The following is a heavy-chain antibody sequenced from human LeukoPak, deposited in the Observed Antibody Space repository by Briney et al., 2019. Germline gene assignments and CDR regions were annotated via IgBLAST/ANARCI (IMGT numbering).Heavy chain of an antibody. CDR1: GYSFTSYW. J-gene: IGHJ5*02. D-gene: IGHD6-13*01. V-gene: IGHV5-51*01. CDR3: ARSGYSSSWYEERRNWFDP. CDR2: IYPGDSDT. Sequence: GESLKISCKGSGYSFTSYWIGWVRQMPGKGLEWMGIIYPGDSDTRYSPSFQGQVTISADKSISTAYLQWSSLKASDTAVYYCARSGYSSSWYEERRNWFDPWGQGTLVTVSS.